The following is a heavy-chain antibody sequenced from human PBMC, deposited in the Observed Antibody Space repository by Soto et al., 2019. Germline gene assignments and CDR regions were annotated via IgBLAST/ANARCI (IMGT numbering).Heavy chain of an antibody. J-gene: IGHJ4*02. D-gene: IGHD3-10*01. CDR2: IYYSGST. Sequence: QVQLQESGPGLVKPSETLSLTCTVSGGSISSYYWSWIRQPPGKGLEWIGYIYYSGSTNYNPSLKRRATISVVTPKNQFSLKLSYLTGVDTAVYYCARYYGVYSDYWGQGTLVTVSS. CDR1: GGSISSYY. V-gene: IGHV4-59*08. CDR3: ARYYGVYSDY.